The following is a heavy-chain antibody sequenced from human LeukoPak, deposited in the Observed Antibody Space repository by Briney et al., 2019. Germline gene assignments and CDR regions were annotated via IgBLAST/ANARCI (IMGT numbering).Heavy chain of an antibody. CDR1: GYTFTGYY. D-gene: IGHD5-18*01. Sequence: GASVKVSCKASGYTFTGYYMHWVRQAPGQGLEWMGWINPNSGGTNYAQKFQGRVTMTRDTSISTAYLELSRLRSDDTAVYYCARRITGYSYGYTRFDPWGQGTLVTVSS. CDR2: INPNSGGT. V-gene: IGHV1-2*02. CDR3: ARRITGYSYGYTRFDP. J-gene: IGHJ5*02.